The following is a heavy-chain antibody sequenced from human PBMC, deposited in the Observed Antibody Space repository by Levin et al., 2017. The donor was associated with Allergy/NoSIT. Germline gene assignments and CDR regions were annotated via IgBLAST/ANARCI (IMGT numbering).Heavy chain of an antibody. CDR3: ARGGNDSHQNWFDP. CDR2: IYHSGST. CDR1: GGSISSGGYS. V-gene: IGHV4-30-2*01. Sequence: SQTLSLTCAVSGGSISSGGYSWSWIRQPPGKGLEWIGYIYHSGSTYYNPSLKSRVTISVDRSKNQFSLKLSSVTAADTAVYYCARGGNDSHQNWFDPWGQGTLVTVSS. D-gene: IGHD3-22*01. J-gene: IGHJ5*02.